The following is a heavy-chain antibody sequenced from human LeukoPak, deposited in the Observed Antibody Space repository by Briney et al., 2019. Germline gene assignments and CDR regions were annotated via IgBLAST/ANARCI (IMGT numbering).Heavy chain of an antibody. D-gene: IGHD2/OR15-2a*01. J-gene: IGHJ3*02. CDR2: ISSSGATI. CDR3: ARGSRDAFDI. Sequence: GGSLRLSCAASGFMFGNHAMNWVGQAPGKGLEWVSYISSSGATIYYADSVKGRFTISRDNAKNSLFLQMNSLRAEDTTVYYCARGSRDAFDIWGQGTVATVPS. V-gene: IGHV3-48*03. CDR1: GFMFGNHA.